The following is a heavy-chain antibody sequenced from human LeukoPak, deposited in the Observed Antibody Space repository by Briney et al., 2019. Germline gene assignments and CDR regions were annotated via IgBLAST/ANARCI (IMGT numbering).Heavy chain of an antibody. Sequence: AAVKVSCKAAGYAFTSYGIGWVWLGPGQGMERMGWISAYNGNTNYAQKPQGRVTMTTDTYTSTAYLELRSLRSDDTAVYYCTRDLYYYDSSGYYPFDYWGQGTLVTVSS. CDR3: TRDLYYYDSSGYYPFDY. CDR2: ISAYNGNT. D-gene: IGHD3-22*01. CDR1: GYAFTSYG. J-gene: IGHJ4*02. V-gene: IGHV1-18*01.